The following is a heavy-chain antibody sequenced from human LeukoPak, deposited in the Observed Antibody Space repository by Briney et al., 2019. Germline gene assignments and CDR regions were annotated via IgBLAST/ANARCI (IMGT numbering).Heavy chain of an antibody. CDR2: IYYSGST. J-gene: IGHJ3*02. D-gene: IGHD5-12*01. CDR1: GGSISSSSYY. CDR3: ARHWDIVATIYAFDS. V-gene: IGHV4-39*01. Sequence: PSETLSLTCTVSGGSISSSSYYWGWIRQPPGKGLEWVGSIYYSGSTYYNPSLKSRVTISVDTSKNQFSLKLSSVTAADTAVYYCARHWDIVATIYAFDSWGQGTMVTVSS.